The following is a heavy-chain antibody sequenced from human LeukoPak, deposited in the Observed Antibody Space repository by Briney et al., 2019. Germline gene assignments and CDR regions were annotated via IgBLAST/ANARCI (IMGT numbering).Heavy chain of an antibody. CDR1: GGSISSSNW. J-gene: IGHJ6*03. V-gene: IGHV4-4*02. D-gene: IGHD1-14*01. CDR2: IYHSGST. Sequence: SGTLSLTGAVSGGSISSSNWWRWVRQPPGKGLEWIGEIYHSGSTNYNPSLKSRVTIPVDTSKNQFSLRLSSLTAADTALYYCARDRKYYYHMDVWGKGTTVTVSS. CDR3: ARDRKYYYHMDV.